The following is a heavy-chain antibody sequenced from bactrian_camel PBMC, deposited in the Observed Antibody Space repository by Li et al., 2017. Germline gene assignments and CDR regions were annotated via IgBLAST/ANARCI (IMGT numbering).Heavy chain of an antibody. V-gene: IGHV3S56*01. CDR3: ATDVGTGYLAYNY. Sequence: HVQLVESGGGSVQAGGSLGLSCAASRRADGNYCVAWFRQTPEKEREWVATIGKDGRTTYADSVKGRFSISKDIAENTAYLQMNSLKSEDTALYYCATDVGTGYLAYNYWGQGTQVTVS. J-gene: IGHJ4*01. CDR2: IGKDGRT. CDR1: RRADGNYC. D-gene: IGHD5*01.